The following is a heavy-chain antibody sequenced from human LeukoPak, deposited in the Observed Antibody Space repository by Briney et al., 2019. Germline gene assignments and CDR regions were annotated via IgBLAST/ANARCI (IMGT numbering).Heavy chain of an antibody. V-gene: IGHV3-21*04. J-gene: IGHJ5*02. Sequence: PGGSLRLSCAASGFTFSSYSMNWVRQAPGKGLEWVSSISSSSSYIYYADSVKGRFTISRDNAKNSLYLQMNSPRADDTAVYYCAKDKFSVAVVADRLKWFDPWGQGTLVTVSS. D-gene: IGHD2-15*01. CDR1: GFTFSSYS. CDR2: ISSSSSYI. CDR3: AKDKFSVAVVADRLKWFDP.